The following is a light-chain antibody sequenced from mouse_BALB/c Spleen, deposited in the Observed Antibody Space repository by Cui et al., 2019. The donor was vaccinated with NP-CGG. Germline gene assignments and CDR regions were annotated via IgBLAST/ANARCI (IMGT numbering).Light chain of an antibody. CDR1: TGAVTTSNY. Sequence: HAVVTQESALTTSTGEAVTLTCRSSTGAVTTSNYANWVQEKPDHLFTGLIGGTNNRAPGVPARFSGSLIGDKAALTITGAQTEDEAIYFCALCYSNHWVFGGGTKLTVL. CDR3: ALCYSNHWV. V-gene: IGLV1*01. J-gene: IGLJ1*01. CDR2: GTN.